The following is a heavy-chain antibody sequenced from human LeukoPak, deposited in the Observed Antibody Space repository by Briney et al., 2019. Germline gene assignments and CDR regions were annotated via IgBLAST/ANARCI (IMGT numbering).Heavy chain of an antibody. CDR3: AGGRTTVTTLIDY. Sequence: ASVKVSCKASGYTFTSYDINWVRQATGQGLEWMGWMNPNSGNTGYAQKFQGRVTMTRNTSISTAYMELSSLRSEDTAVYYCAGGRTTVTTLIDYWGQGTLVTVSS. V-gene: IGHV1-8*01. CDR2: MNPNSGNT. CDR1: GYTFTSYD. D-gene: IGHD4-17*01. J-gene: IGHJ4*02.